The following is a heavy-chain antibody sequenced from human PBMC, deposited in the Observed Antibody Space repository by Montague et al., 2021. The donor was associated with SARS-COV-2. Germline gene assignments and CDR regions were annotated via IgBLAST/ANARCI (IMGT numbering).Heavy chain of an antibody. J-gene: IGHJ4*02. D-gene: IGHD3-10*02. Sequence: SETLSLTCTVSGVSVTDYYWSWIRQPPGKGLEWVGDVLYNKGTNFNPSLKSRIAISVDTSKNQFSLTLTAVTAADTASYYCVRHPRYVGLNDPPDFWGQGTLVTVSS. CDR2: VLYNKGT. CDR3: VRHPRYVGLNDPPDF. V-gene: IGHV4-59*08. CDR1: GVSVTDYY.